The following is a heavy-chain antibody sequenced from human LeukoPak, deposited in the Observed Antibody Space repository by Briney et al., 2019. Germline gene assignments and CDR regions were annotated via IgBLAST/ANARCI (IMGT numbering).Heavy chain of an antibody. V-gene: IGHV6-1*01. J-gene: IGHJ4*02. CDR2: TYYRSRWYN. D-gene: IGHD3-10*01. Sequence: SQTLSLTCAISGDSVSSNIAAWNWIRQSPSRGLKWLGRTYYRSRWYNDYEVSVKSRLTITADTSKNQFSLQLSSVTPEDTAVYYCARGDYGSGSYYQVVDYWGQGTLVTVSS. CDR3: ARGDYGSGSYYQVVDY. CDR1: GDSVSSNIAA.